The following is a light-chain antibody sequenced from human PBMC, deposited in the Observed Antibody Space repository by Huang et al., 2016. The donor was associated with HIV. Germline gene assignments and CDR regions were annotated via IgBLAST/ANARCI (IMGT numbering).Light chain of an antibody. J-gene: IGKJ3*01. CDR3: QQYFFSPMT. V-gene: IGKV4-1*01. Sequence: DIVMTQSPDFLAVSLGERTTISCKSSHSILNSPNRKNDLAWYQQNPGKPPKLLIYWASVRECGVPDLFSGSGSGTDFTLTMTSLQADDVSVYFCQQYFFSPMTFGPGTKVDI. CDR2: WAS. CDR1: HSILNSPNRKND.